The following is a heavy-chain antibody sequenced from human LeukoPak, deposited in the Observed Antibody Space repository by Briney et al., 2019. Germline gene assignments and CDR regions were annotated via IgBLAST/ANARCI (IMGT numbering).Heavy chain of an antibody. CDR3: AREGRVPHYDFWSGYYRGYYGMDV. D-gene: IGHD3-3*01. Sequence: SSETLSLTCAVYGGSFSGYYWSWIRQPPGKGLEWIGEINYSGSTNYNPSLKSRVTISADTSKNQFSLKLSSVTAADTAVYYCAREGRVPHYDFWSGYYRGYYGMDVWGQGTTVTVSS. V-gene: IGHV4-34*01. J-gene: IGHJ6*02. CDR2: INYSGST. CDR1: GGSFSGYY.